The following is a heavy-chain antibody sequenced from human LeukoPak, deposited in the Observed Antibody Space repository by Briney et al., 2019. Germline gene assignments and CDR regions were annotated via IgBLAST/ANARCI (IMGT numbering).Heavy chain of an antibody. CDR2: IYYSGTP. D-gene: IGHD3-10*01. J-gene: IGHJ4*02. CDR3: ARRGVAAAATNFDY. CDR1: GGSISGYY. Sequence: SETLSLTCTVSGGSISGYYWGWIRQPPGKGLEWIGSIYYSGTPYYNPSLETRLTISVDTSKSHFSLKLSSVTAAGTAVYYCARRGVAAAATNFDYWGQGTLVTVSS. V-gene: IGHV4-39*02.